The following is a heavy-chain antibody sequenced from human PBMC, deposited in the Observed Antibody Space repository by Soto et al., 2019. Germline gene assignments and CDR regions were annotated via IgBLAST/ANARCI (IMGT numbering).Heavy chain of an antibody. CDR3: ARARTTVTTGYYGMDV. CDR1: GGTVSSYA. J-gene: IGHJ6*02. Sequence: QVQLLQSGAEVRKPGSSVMVSCMASGGTVSSYALNWVRQAPGQGLEWMGGIIPIYTTPKYAQKFQGRVTISADESSSTVNLELRSLRVEDTAVYYCARARTTVTTGYYGMDVWGQGTTVTVSS. CDR2: IIPIYTTP. V-gene: IGHV1-69*01. D-gene: IGHD4-4*01.